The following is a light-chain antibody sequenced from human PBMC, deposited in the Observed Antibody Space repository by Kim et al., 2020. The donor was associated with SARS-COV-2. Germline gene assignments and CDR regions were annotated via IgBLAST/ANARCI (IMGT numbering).Light chain of an antibody. CDR1: SSNIGSNT. CDR3: AAWDDSLV. J-gene: IGLJ3*02. V-gene: IGLV1-44*01. Sequence: ELTQPPSASGTPGQRVTISCSGSSSNIGSNTVNWYQQLPGTAPKLLIYSNDQRPSGVPDRFSGSKSGTSASLAISGLQSEDEADYYCAAWDDSLVFGGGTQLTVL. CDR2: SND.